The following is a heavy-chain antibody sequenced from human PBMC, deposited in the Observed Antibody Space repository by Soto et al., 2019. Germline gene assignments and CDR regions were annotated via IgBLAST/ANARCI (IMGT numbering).Heavy chain of an antibody. Sequence: DVQLVESGGGLIQPGESLRLSCAAFGFTISGKKYVAWVRQAPGKGLEWVSALYDLDGSFYAASVKGRFTTSSDSSKTTVYLQMNDLRRDDTAVYYCATWHEREHAYDVWGQGTTVTVSS. D-gene: IGHD1-1*01. CDR1: GFTISGKKY. J-gene: IGHJ3*01. CDR3: ATWHEREHAYDV. CDR2: LYDLDGS. V-gene: IGHV3-53*01.